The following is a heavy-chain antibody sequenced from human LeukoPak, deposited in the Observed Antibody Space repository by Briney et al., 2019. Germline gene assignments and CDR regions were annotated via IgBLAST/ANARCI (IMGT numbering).Heavy chain of an antibody. CDR1: GFTFSSYA. D-gene: IGHD3-3*01. J-gene: IGHJ4*02. V-gene: IGHV3-30-3*01. CDR3: AGADDFWRGAH. CDR2: ISYDGSNK. Sequence: PGGSLRLPCAASGFTFSSYAMHWVRQAPGKGLEWVAVISYDGSNKYYADSVKGRFTISRDNSKNTDTLYLQMNSLRVEDTAVYYCAGADDFWRGAHWGQGTLVTVSS.